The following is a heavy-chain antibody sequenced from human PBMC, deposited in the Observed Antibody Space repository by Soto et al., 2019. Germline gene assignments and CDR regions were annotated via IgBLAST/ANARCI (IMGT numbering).Heavy chain of an antibody. V-gene: IGHV3-23*01. CDR1: GFTFSSYA. Sequence: LRLSCAASGFTFSSYAMSWVRQAPGKGLEWVSAISGSGGSTYYADSVKGRFTISRDNSKNTLYLQMDSLRAEDTAVYYCAAGPVAATPFVAYYYYMDVWGKGTTVTVSS. J-gene: IGHJ6*03. CDR3: AAGPVAATPFVAYYYYMDV. CDR2: ISGSGGST. D-gene: IGHD2-15*01.